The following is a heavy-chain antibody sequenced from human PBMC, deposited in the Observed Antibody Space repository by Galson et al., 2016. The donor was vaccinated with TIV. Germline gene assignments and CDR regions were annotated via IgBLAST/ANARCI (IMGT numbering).Heavy chain of an antibody. J-gene: IGHJ4*02. D-gene: IGHD2-2*03. CDR3: GRDPGWIRGDY. Sequence: SETLSLTCTVSGGSIKTYYWTWIRQPPGKGLEWIGHVYYSGSTDYNPSLKSRVTISIDTSKTQFSLKLTSVTAADTAVYYCGRDPGWIRGDYWGQGILVTVSS. V-gene: IGHV4-59*12. CDR2: VYYSGST. CDR1: GGSIKTYY.